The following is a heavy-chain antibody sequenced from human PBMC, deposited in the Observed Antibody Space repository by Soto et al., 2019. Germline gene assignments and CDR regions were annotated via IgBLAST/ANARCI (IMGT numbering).Heavy chain of an antibody. Sequence: PSETLSLTCTVSGGSISSGGYYWSWIRQHPGKCLEWIGYIYYSGSTYYNPSLKSRVTISVDTSKNQFSLQLSSVTAADTAVYYCARIVIAAAGTPDAFDIWGQGTMVT. D-gene: IGHD6-13*01. CDR1: GGSISSGGYY. CDR2: IYYSGST. J-gene: IGHJ3*02. CDR3: ARIVIAAAGTPDAFDI. V-gene: IGHV4-31*03.